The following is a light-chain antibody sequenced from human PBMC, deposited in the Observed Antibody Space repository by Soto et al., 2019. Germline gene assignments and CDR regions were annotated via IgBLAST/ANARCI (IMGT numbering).Light chain of an antibody. V-gene: IGLV4-69*01. CDR3: QTWGTGIVV. J-gene: IGLJ2*01. CDR2: LNSDGSH. Sequence: QSVLTQSPSASASLGASVKLTCTLSNGHSSYAIAWHQQQPEKGPRYLMKLNSDGSHRKGDGIPDRFSGSSSGTERYLTISSLPSEDEADYYCQTWGTGIVVFGGGTKLTVL. CDR1: NGHSSYA.